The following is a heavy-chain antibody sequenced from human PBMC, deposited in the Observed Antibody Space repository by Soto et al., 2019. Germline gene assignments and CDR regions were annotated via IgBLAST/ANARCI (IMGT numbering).Heavy chain of an antibody. Sequence: QVQLVESGGGVVQPGRSLRLSCAASGFTFSSYGMHWVRQAPGKGLEWVAVIWYDGSNKYYADSVKGRFTISRDNSKNTLYLQMNSLRAEDTAVYYCARDRAVASSYYGMDVWGQGTTVTVSS. CDR2: IWYDGSNK. CDR1: GFTFSSYG. J-gene: IGHJ6*02. D-gene: IGHD5-12*01. V-gene: IGHV3-33*01. CDR3: ARDRAVASSYYGMDV.